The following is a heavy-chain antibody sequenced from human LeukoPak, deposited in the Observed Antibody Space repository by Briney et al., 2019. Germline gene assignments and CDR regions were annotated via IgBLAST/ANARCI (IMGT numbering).Heavy chain of an antibody. CDR3: ARANFLYCSSSTCLFDY. CDR2: INPNDGDT. J-gene: IGHJ4*02. V-gene: IGHV1-2*02. Sequence: ASVKVSCKASGYTFTDYYMHWVRRAPGQGFEWMGWINPNDGDTNYAQKFQGRVTMTRDTSISTVHMEVSRLRSDDTAVYYCARANFLYCSSSTCLFDYWGQGTLVTVSS. CDR1: GYTFTDYY. D-gene: IGHD2-2*01.